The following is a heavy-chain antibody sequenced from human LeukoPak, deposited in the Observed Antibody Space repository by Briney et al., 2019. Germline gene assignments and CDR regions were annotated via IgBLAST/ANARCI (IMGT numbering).Heavy chain of an antibody. CDR3: ARDIAAPGLFFDY. Sequence: GGSLRLSCAASGFTLSSYWMSWVRQAPGRGLEWVANIKYDGSEIDYVDSVKGRFTISRDNAKNSLYLQMNSLRAEDTAVYYCARDIAAPGLFFDYWGQGTLVTVSS. D-gene: IGHD6-13*01. J-gene: IGHJ4*02. V-gene: IGHV3-7*01. CDR1: GFTLSSYW. CDR2: IKYDGSEI.